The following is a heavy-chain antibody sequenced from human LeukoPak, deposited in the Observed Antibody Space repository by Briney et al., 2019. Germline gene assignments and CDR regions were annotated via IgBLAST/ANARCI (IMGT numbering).Heavy chain of an antibody. CDR3: ARASVLGYCSGGSCRPRYNWFDP. J-gene: IGHJ5*02. V-gene: IGHV1-2*02. D-gene: IGHD2-15*01. Sequence: EASVKVSCKASGYTFTGYYMHWVRRAPGQGLEWMGWINPNSGGTNYAQKFQGRVTMTRDTSISTAYMELSRLRSDDTAVYYCARASVLGYCSGGSCRPRYNWFDPWGQGTLVTVSS. CDR1: GYTFTGYY. CDR2: INPNSGGT.